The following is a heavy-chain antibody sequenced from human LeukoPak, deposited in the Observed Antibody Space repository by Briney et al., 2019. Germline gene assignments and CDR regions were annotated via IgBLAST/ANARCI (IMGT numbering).Heavy chain of an antibody. V-gene: IGHV4-59*03. CDR1: GGSISSYY. CDR3: GSGDYYYFDY. J-gene: IGHJ4*02. CDR2: IYYSGST. Sequence: SSETLSLTCTVSGGSISSYYRNWIRQPPGKGLEWIGYIYYSGSTNYNPSLKSRVTISVDTSKNQFSLKLGSVTAADTAVYYCGSGDYYYFDYWGQGTLVAVSS. D-gene: IGHD3-10*01.